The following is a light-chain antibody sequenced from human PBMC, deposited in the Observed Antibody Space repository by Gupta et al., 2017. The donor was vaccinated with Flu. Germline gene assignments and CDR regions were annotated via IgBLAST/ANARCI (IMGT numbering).Light chain of an antibody. CDR3: SSFTNSHTWV. CDR2: EVT. Sequence: QSALTQPASVSGSPGQSITISCTGTSSNVGGYNYVSWYQQLPGEAPKLLIYEVTNRPSGVSNRFSGSKSGNTASLTISGLQAEDEADDYCSSFTNSHTWVFGGGTKLTVL. J-gene: IGLJ3*02. V-gene: IGLV2-14*01. CDR1: SSNVGGYNY.